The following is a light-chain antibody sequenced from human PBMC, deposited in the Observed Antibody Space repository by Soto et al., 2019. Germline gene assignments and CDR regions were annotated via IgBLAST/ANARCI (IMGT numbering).Light chain of an antibody. CDR1: QSVSSY. J-gene: IGKJ5*01. V-gene: IGKV3-11*01. CDR3: QQRTNRPPIT. Sequence: EIVLTQSPATLSLSPGERATLSCRASQSVSSYLAWYQQRPGQAPRLLIFVTSNRATDIPARFSGSGSGTDFTLTISGLEPEDFAVYYCQQRTNRPPITFGQGTRLEIK. CDR2: VTS.